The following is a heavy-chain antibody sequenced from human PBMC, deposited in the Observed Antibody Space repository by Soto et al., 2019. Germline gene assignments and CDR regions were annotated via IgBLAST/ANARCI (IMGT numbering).Heavy chain of an antibody. Sequence: GGSLRLSCAASGFMLNNYAMNWVRQAPGKGLEWVSSISSSSSYIYYADSVKGRFTISRDNAKNSLYLQMNSLRAEDTAVYYCARGTPYYYDSSGYYQDYWGQGTLVTVSS. CDR2: ISSSSSYI. D-gene: IGHD3-22*01. CDR3: ARGTPYYYDSSGYYQDY. J-gene: IGHJ4*02. V-gene: IGHV3-21*01. CDR1: GFMLNNYA.